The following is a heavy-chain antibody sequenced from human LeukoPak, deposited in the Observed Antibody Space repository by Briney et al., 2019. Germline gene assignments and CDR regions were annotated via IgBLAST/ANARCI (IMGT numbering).Heavy chain of an antibody. CDR1: GFTFSSYA. J-gene: IGHJ4*02. D-gene: IGHD1-26*01. CDR3: AKDRIVGATWFY. Sequence: HPGGSLRLPCAASGFTFSSYAMSWVRQAPGKGLEWVSAISGSGGSTYYADSVKGRFTISRDNSKNTLYLQMNSLRAEDTAVYYCAKDRIVGATWFYWGQGTLVTVSS. V-gene: IGHV3-23*01. CDR2: ISGSGGST.